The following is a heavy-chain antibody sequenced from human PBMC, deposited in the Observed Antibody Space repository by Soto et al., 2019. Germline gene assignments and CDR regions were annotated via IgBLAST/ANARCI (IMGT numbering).Heavy chain of an antibody. D-gene: IGHD5-12*01. CDR2: IDPSDSYT. V-gene: IGHV5-10-1*01. J-gene: IGHJ6*02. CDR1: GYSFTSYW. Sequence: GESLKISCKGSGYSFTSYWISWVRQMPGKGLEWMGRIDPSDSYTNYSPSFQGHVTISADKSISTAYLQWSSLKASDTAMYYCARHVDPSKRRTYGMDVWGQGTTVT. CDR3: ARHVDPSKRRTYGMDV.